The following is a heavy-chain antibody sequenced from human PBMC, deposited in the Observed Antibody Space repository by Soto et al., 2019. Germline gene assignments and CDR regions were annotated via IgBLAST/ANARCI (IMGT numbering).Heavy chain of an antibody. CDR1: GGSISSGGYY. Sequence: QVQLQESGPGLVKPSQTLSLTCTVSGGSISSGGYYWSWIRQHPGKGLEWIGYIYYSGSTYYNPSLKSRVTISLDTSKNQFSLKLSSVTAADPAVYYCARVNTAMVTWWFDPWGQGTLVTVSS. CDR3: ARVNTAMVTWWFDP. CDR2: IYYSGST. V-gene: IGHV4-31*03. D-gene: IGHD5-18*01. J-gene: IGHJ5*02.